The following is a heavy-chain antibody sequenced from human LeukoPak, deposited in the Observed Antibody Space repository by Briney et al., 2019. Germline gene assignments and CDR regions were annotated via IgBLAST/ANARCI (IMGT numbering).Heavy chain of an antibody. CDR1: GGTFSSYA. J-gene: IGHJ4*02. CDR2: IIPIFGTA. V-gene: IGHV1-69*13. Sequence: SVNVSRTASGGTFSSYAISWVRQAPGQGLEWMGGIIPIFGTANYAQKFQGRVTITADESTSTAYMELSSLRSEGTAVYYCARDKYSGSYYYFDYWGQGTLVTVSS. CDR3: ARDKYSGSYYYFDY. D-gene: IGHD1-26*01.